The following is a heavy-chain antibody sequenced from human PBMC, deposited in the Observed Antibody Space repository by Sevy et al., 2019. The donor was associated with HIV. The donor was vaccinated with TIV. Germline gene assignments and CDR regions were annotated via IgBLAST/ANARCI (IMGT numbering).Heavy chain of an antibody. CDR2: SYYNGGT. CDR1: GGSLNTYG. CDR3: GRDNWGSIDY. D-gene: IGHD7-27*01. Sequence: SETLSLTCTVSGGSLNTYGWSWIRQPPGKGLEWIGYSYYNGGTNYNPSLKSRLTILVGTSERQFSLQLSSVTPADTAVYYCGRDNWGSIDYWGQGVLVTVSS. V-gene: IGHV4-59*01. J-gene: IGHJ4*02.